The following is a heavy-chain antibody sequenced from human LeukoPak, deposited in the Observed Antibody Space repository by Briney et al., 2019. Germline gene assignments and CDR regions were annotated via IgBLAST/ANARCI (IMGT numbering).Heavy chain of an antibody. CDR3: ARHAGGRVTAMAFDY. J-gene: IGHJ4*02. CDR1: GGSISSSSYY. D-gene: IGHD5-18*01. V-gene: IGHV4-39*01. CDR2: IYYSGST. Sequence: SETLSLTCTVSGGSISSSSYYWGWIRQPPGKGLEWIGSIYYSGSTYYNPSLKSRVTISVDTSKNQFSLKLSSVTAADTAVYYCARHAGGRVTAMAFDYWGQGTLVTVSS.